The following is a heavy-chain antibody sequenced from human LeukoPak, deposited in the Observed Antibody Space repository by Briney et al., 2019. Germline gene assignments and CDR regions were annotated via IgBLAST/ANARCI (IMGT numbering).Heavy chain of an antibody. Sequence: GGTLRLSCAASGFTFSNYGLSWVRQAPGKGLEWVSSISSSSSYIYYADSVKGRFTISRDNAKNSLYLQMNSLRAEDTAVYYCARGGYSYGFDYWGQGTLVTVSS. CDR2: ISSSSSYI. CDR1: GFTFSNYG. J-gene: IGHJ4*02. CDR3: ARGGYSYGFDY. V-gene: IGHV3-21*01. D-gene: IGHD5-18*01.